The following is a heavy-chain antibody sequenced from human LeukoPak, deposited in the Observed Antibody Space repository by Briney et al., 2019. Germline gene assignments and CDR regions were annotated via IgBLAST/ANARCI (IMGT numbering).Heavy chain of an antibody. CDR3: ARIDSSGYYREQGI. Sequence: GSLRLSCAASGFTFSSYGMHWVRQAPGKGLEWVAVIWYDGSNKYYADSVKGRFTISRDNSKNTLYLQMNSLRAEDTAVYYCARIDSSGYYREQGIWGQGTLVTVSS. J-gene: IGHJ4*02. V-gene: IGHV3-33*08. D-gene: IGHD3-22*01. CDR1: GFTFSSYG. CDR2: IWYDGSNK.